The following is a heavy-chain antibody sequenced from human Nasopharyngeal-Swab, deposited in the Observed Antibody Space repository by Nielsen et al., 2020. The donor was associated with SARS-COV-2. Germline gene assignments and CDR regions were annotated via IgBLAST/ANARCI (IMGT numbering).Heavy chain of an antibody. Sequence: SETLSLTCAVYGGSFSSYYWSWIRQPPGKGLEWIGYIYYSGSTNYNPSLKSRVTISVDTSKNQFSLKLSSVTAADTAVYYCARSEIAAGRPYYYYGMDVWGQGTTVTVSS. D-gene: IGHD6-13*01. CDR2: IYYSGST. J-gene: IGHJ6*02. CDR1: GGSFSSYY. V-gene: IGHV4-59*01. CDR3: ARSEIAAGRPYYYYGMDV.